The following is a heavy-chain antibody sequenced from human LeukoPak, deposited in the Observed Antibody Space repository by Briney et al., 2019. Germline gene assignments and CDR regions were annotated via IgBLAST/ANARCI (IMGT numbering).Heavy chain of an antibody. J-gene: IGHJ4*02. CDR1: GFAFSSYW. V-gene: IGHV3-7*01. D-gene: IGHD2-2*01. CDR3: ARDLGDIVVVTAATVDY. CDR2: IKEDGGEG. Sequence: PGGSLRLSCAASGFAFSSYWMTWVRQAPGKGLEWVANIKEDGGEGYYVDSVKGRFTVSRDNDKNSLYLQLTSLRAEDTAVYYCARDLGDIVVVTAATVDYWGQGTLVTVSS.